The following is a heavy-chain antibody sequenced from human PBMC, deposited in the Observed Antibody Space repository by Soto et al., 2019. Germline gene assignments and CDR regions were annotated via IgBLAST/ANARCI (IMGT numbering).Heavy chain of an antibody. CDR3: ASLWVDTAMASDY. CDR2: ISGSGSST. Sequence: GGSLRLSCAASGFTFSSYAMSWVHQAPGKGLEWVSAISGSGSSTYYADSVKGRFTISRDNSKNTLYLQMNSLRAEDTAVYYCASLWVDTAMASDYWGQGTLVTVSS. CDR1: GFTFSSYA. D-gene: IGHD5-18*01. J-gene: IGHJ4*02. V-gene: IGHV3-23*01.